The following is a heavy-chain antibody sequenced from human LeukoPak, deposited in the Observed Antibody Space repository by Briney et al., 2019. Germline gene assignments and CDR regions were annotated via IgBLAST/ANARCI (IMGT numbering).Heavy chain of an antibody. Sequence: GGSLRLSCAASGFTFSDYYMSWIRQAPGRGLEWVSYISSSGSTIYYADSVKGRFTISRDNAKNSLYLQMNSLRAEDTAVYYCARDRSPVRGWFDPWGQGTLVTVSS. CDR3: ARDRSPVRGWFDP. CDR1: GFTFSDYY. CDR2: ISSSGSTI. V-gene: IGHV3-11*01. J-gene: IGHJ5*02. D-gene: IGHD2-8*01.